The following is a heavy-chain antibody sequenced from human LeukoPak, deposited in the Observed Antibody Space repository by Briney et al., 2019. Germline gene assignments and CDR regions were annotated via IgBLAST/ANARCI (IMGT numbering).Heavy chain of an antibody. V-gene: IGHV4-34*01. CDR1: GGSFSGYY. CDR2: LNHSGST. J-gene: IGHJ6*03. D-gene: IGHD2-2*01. CDR3: ARAPKTIVVVPAAIRAPAAGYYMDV. Sequence: SETLSLTCAVYGGSFSGYYWSWIRQPPGKGLEWIGELNHSGSTNYNPSLKSRVTITVDTSKNQFSLKLSSVTAADTAVYYCARAPKTIVVVPAAIRAPAAGYYMDVWGKGTTVTVSS.